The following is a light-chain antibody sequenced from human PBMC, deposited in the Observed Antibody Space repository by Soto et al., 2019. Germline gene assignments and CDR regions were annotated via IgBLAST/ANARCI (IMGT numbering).Light chain of an antibody. V-gene: IGLV2-14*01. CDR2: DVS. CDR3: SSYTSSSIPYV. J-gene: IGLJ1*01. Sequence: QSALTQPASVSGSPGQSITISCTGTSSDVGGYNYVSWYQQHPGKAPELMIYDVSNRPSGVSNRFSGSKSGNTASLTISGLQAEDVADYYCSSYTSSSIPYVFGTGTHLTVL. CDR1: SSDVGGYNY.